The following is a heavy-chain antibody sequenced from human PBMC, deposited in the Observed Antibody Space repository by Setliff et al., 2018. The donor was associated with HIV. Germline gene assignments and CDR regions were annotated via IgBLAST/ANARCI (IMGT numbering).Heavy chain of an antibody. D-gene: IGHD6-13*01. CDR2: INQSGGI. Sequence: SETLSLTWTVAGGSISSDDYYWNWIRQPPGKGLEWIGEINQSGGINYNPSLKSRVTISIDTFKNQFSMKLYSVTAADTAVYYCAREERKAPAGSGYYYYGMDVWGQGTMVTVSS. J-gene: IGHJ6*02. CDR1: GGSISSDDYY. CDR3: AREERKAPAGSGYYYYGMDV. V-gene: IGHV4-39*07.